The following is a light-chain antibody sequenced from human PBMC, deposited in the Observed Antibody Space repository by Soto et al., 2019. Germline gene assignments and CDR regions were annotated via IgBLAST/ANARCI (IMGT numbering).Light chain of an antibody. J-gene: IGKJ4*01. CDR1: QSISSW. CDR3: QQYRSYSIT. CDR2: DAS. V-gene: IGKV1-5*01. Sequence: DIQMTQSPSTLSASVGDRVTITCRASQSISSWLAWYQQKPGKAPKLLIYDASSLESGVPSRFSGSGSATEFTLTISSLQPDDFATYYCQQYRSYSITFGGGTKVDIK.